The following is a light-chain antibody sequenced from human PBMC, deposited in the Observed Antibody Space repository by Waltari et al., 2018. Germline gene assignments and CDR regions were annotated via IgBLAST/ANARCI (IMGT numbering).Light chain of an antibody. J-gene: IGKJ2*01. CDR1: QSVTSNY. V-gene: IGKV3-20*01. Sequence: EIVLTQSPGTLSLSPGERATHSCRASQSVTSNYLAWYQQRPGQAPRLLIYAASSRATGIPGRFSGSGSDTDFALTISRLEPEDFAVYYCQQYGSSPETFGQGTKLEIK. CDR3: QQYGSSPET. CDR2: AAS.